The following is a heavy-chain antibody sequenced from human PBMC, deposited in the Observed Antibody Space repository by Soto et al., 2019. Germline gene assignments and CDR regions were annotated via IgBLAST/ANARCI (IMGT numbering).Heavy chain of an antibody. CDR1: GYSISSGYY. Sequence: LSLTCAVSGYSISSGYYWGWIRQPPGKGLEWIGSIYHSGSTYYNPSLKSRVTISVDTSKNQFSLKLSSVTAADTAVYYCARTLPSGYCSGGSCYVGPLGKGPRVTVSS. CDR2: IYHSGST. J-gene: IGHJ5*02. V-gene: IGHV4-38-2*01. CDR3: ARTLPSGYCSGGSCYVGP. D-gene: IGHD2-15*01.